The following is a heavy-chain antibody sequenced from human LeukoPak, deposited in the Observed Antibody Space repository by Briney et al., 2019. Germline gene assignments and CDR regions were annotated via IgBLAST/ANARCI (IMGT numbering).Heavy chain of an antibody. CDR1: GFTFSSYG. CDR3: ARAWIQLWHPYYYYGMDV. D-gene: IGHD5-18*01. CDR2: ISSSSSYT. Sequence: PGRSLRLSCAASGFTFSSYGMHWVRQAPGKGLEWVSYISSSSSYTNYADSVKGRFTISRDNAKNSLYLQMISLRAEDTAVYYCARAWIQLWHPYYYYGMDVWGKGTTVTVSS. J-gene: IGHJ6*04. V-gene: IGHV3-21*05.